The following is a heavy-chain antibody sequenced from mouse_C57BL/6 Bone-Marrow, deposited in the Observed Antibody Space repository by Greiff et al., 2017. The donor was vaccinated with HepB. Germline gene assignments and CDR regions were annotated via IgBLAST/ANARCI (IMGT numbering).Heavy chain of an antibody. Sequence: QVQLQQSGAELVKPGASVKLSCKASGYTFTSYWMHWGKQRPGQGLEWIGMIHPNSGSTNYNEKFKSKATLTVDKSSSTAYMQLSSLSSEDSAVYYCGGSAQQDYWGQGTTLTVSS. CDR3: GGSAQQDY. CDR1: GYTFTSYW. V-gene: IGHV1-64*01. J-gene: IGHJ2*01. CDR2: IHPNSGST.